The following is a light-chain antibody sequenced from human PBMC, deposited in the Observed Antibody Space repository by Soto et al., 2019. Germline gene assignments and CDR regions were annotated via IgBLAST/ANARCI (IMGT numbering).Light chain of an antibody. CDR2: GAS. Sequence: DIQLTQSPSFLSASVGDRVTIPCRASQGIRSFLAWYQQKPGKAPKLLIYGASTLQSGVPSRFSGSGSGTEFTLTISNLQPEDFATYYCQQVRAYPWTFGQGTKVEIK. V-gene: IGKV1-9*01. CDR1: QGIRSF. J-gene: IGKJ1*01. CDR3: QQVRAYPWT.